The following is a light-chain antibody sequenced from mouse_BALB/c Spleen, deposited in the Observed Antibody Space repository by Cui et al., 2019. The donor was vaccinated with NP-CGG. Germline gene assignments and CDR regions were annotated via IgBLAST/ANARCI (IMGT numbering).Light chain of an antibody. CDR3: ALWYSNHWV. V-gene: IGLV1*01. CDR2: GTN. Sequence: QAVVTQVSALTTSPGETVTLTCRSSTGAVTTSNYANWVQEKPDHLFTGLIGGTNNRAPGVPARFSGSLIGDKAALTITGAQTEDEAIYFCALWYSNHWVFGRGTKLTVL. J-gene: IGLJ1*01. CDR1: TGAVTTSNY.